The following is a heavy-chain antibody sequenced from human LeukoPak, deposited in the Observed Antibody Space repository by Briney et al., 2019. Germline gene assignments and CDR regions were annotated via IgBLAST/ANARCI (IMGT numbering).Heavy chain of an antibody. V-gene: IGHV3-21*04. CDR3: ARDSTTLAAAGTWGY. J-gene: IGHJ4*02. CDR1: GFTFSSYS. CDR2: ISSSSSYI. D-gene: IGHD6-13*01. Sequence: GGSLRLSCAASGFTFSSYSMNWVRQAPGKGLEWVSSISSSSSYIYYADSVKGRFTISRDNAKNSLYLQMNSLRAEDTAVYYCARDSTTLAAAGTWGYWGQGTLVTVSS.